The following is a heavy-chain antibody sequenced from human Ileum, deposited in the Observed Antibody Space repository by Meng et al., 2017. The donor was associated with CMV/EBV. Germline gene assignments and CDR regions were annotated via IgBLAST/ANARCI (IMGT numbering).Heavy chain of an antibody. CDR2: VYRGGNA. J-gene: IGHJ4*02. Sequence: VSGGSISRANWWTGARQTPGKGLEWIGEVYRGGNAMYNPSLQSRLTISVDDSTNQVSLRLRSVTAADTAMYYCTTGSAYSPPGQFHQWGQGTLVTVSS. V-gene: IGHV4-4*02. CDR1: GGSISRANW. CDR3: TTGSAYSPPGQFHQ. D-gene: IGHD3-22*01.